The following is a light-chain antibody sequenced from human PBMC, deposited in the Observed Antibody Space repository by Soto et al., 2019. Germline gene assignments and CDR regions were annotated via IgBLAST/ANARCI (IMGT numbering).Light chain of an antibody. Sequence: EIVLTQSPGTLSLSPGERATLSCRASQSVSSSYLAWYQQKPGQAPRLLIYGASSRATDIPDRFSGSGSGIDLTLTSSRGESEDLGESYCKQYGSSRTFGQGTKLDI. CDR1: QSVSSSY. J-gene: IGKJ1*01. V-gene: IGKV3-20*01. CDR3: KQYGSSRT. CDR2: GAS.